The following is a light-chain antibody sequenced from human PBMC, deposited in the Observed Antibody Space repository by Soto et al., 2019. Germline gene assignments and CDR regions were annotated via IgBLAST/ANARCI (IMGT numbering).Light chain of an antibody. Sequence: DIQMTQSPSSLSASVGDRVTITCRASQGIRNHLLGWYQQKPGKAPKCLIYNAFGLQSGVPSRFSGSGSGTEFTLTISSLQPEDFATYYCLQHDTYPLTFGQGTKVEIK. CDR3: LQHDTYPLT. J-gene: IGKJ1*01. CDR1: QGIRNH. V-gene: IGKV1-17*01. CDR2: NAF.